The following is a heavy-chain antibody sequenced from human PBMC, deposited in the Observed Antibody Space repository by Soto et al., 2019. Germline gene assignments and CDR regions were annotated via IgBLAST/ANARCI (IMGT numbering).Heavy chain of an antibody. J-gene: IGHJ4*02. D-gene: IGHD1-26*01. CDR1: GGSISSSSYY. CDR3: ARQVGRAGYTKTADFDN. Sequence: SETLSLTCTVSGGSISSSSYYWGWIRQPPGKGLEWIGSVYYSGTTYYNPSLKSRVTISVDTSKNQFSLRLTSVTAADTAVYYCARQVGRAGYTKTADFDNWGQGTLVTVSS. V-gene: IGHV4-39*01. CDR2: VYYSGTT.